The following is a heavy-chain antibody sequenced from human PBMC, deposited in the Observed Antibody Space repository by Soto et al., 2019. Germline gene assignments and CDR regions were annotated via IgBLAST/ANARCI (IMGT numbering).Heavy chain of an antibody. CDR3: ARARLSRSWWFDP. J-gene: IGHJ5*02. D-gene: IGHD3-10*01. CDR2: IYYSGST. CDR1: GGSISSYY. V-gene: IGHV4-59*01. Sequence: SETLSLTCPVSGGSISSYYWSWIRQPPGKGLEWIGYIYYSGSTNYNPSLKSRVTISVDTSKNQFSLKLSSVTAADTAVYSCARARLSRSWWFDPWGQGTLVTVSS.